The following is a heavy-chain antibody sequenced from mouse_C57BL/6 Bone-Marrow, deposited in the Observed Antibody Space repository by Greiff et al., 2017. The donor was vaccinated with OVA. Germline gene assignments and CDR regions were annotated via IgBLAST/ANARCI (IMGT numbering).Heavy chain of an antibody. CDR1: GYTFTDYN. CDR3: AREGSYWYFDV. Sequence: VQLKQSGPELVKPGASVKMPCKASGYTFTDYNMHWVKQSHGKSLEWIGYINPNNGGTSYNQKFKGKATLTVNKSSSTAYMELRSLTSEDSAVYYCAREGSYWYFDVWGTGTTVTVSS. V-gene: IGHV1-22*01. J-gene: IGHJ1*03. D-gene: IGHD1-1*01. CDR2: INPNNGGT.